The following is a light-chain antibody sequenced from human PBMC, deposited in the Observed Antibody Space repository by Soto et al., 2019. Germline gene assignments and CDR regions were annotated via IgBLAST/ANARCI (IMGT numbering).Light chain of an antibody. CDR3: SSYVGTNSYV. V-gene: IGLV2-8*01. Sequence: QSVLTQLPSASGSPGQSVTISCTGTSGDVGGYNYVSWYQHHPGKATKLIIYEVYKRPSGVPDRFSGSKSGNTAALTVSGLQAEDEADYYCSSYVGTNSYVFGTGTRVTVL. CDR1: SGDVGGYNY. CDR2: EVY. J-gene: IGLJ1*01.